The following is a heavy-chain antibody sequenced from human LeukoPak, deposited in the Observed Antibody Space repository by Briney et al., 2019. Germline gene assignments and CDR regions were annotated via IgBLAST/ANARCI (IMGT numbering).Heavy chain of an antibody. CDR3: ARVSSIAARHKHYFDY. D-gene: IGHD6-6*01. J-gene: IGHJ4*02. CDR2: INHSGST. Sequence: SETLSLTCAVYGGSFSGYYWSWIRQLPGKGLEWIGEINHSGSTNYNPSLKSRVTISVDTSKNQFSLKLSSVTAADTAVYYCARVSSIAARHKHYFDYWGQGTLVTVSS. V-gene: IGHV4-34*01. CDR1: GGSFSGYY.